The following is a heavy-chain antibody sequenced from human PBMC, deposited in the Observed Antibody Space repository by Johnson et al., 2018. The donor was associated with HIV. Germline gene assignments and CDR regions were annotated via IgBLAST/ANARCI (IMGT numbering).Heavy chain of an antibody. CDR1: GFTFSSYG. CDR2: ISYDGSNK. D-gene: IGHD6-13*01. V-gene: IGHV3-30*03. J-gene: IGHJ3*02. Sequence: QVQLVESGGGVVQPGRSLTLSCAASGFTFSSYGMHWVRQAPGKGLEWVAVISYDGSNKYYADSVKGRFTISRDNSKNTLYLQMNSLRAEDTAVYYCARDSGRYSSSWATFGAFDIWGQGTMVTVSS. CDR3: ARDSGRYSSSWATFGAFDI.